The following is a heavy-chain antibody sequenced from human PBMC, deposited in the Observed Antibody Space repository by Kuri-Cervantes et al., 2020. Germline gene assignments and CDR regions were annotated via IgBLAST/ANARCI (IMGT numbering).Heavy chain of an antibody. J-gene: IGHJ5*02. Sequence: GSLRLSCAVSGYSISSGYYWGWIRQPPGKGLEWIGSIYHSGSTYYNPSLKSRVTISVDTSKNQFSLKLTSVTAADTAVYYCARGLTYYNFWSGYAPPWGQGTLVTVSS. CDR1: GYSISSGYY. V-gene: IGHV4-38-2*01. D-gene: IGHD3-3*01. CDR3: ARGLTYYNFWSGYAPP. CDR2: IYHSGST.